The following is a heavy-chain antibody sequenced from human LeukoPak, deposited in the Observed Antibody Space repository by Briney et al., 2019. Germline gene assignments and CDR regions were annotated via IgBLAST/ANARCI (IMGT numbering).Heavy chain of an antibody. CDR3: VKDRCGSSCFAYFDY. CDR2: ITGSGETT. V-gene: IGHV3-23*01. D-gene: IGHD2-15*01. CDR1: GFTFSSYA. J-gene: IGHJ4*02. Sequence: GGSLRLSCAASGFTFSSYAMSWVRQAPGKGLEWVSGITGSGETTFYADSVKGRSTISRDTSKNTLYLQMNSLRADDTAVYYCVKDRCGSSCFAYFDYWGQGTLVTVSS.